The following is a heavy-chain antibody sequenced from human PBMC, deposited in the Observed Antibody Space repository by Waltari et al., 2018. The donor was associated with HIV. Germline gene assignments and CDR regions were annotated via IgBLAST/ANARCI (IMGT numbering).Heavy chain of an antibody. CDR3: ARDKGGDGYNPDAFDI. CDR2: IYYSGNT. D-gene: IGHD3-16*01. Sequence: QVQLQESGPGLVKPSQTLSLTCPVSGGPIRSGGYYRSWIRPHPGKGLEWIGYIYYSGNTYYNPSLKSRVTISVDTSKNQFSLKLSSVSAADTAVYYCARDKGGDGYNPDAFDIWGQGTMVTVSS. V-gene: IGHV4-31*03. CDR1: GGPIRSGGYY. J-gene: IGHJ3*02.